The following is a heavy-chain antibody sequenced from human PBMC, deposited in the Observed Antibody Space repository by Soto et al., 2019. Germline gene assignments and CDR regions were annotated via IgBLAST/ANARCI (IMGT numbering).Heavy chain of an antibody. D-gene: IGHD7-27*01. J-gene: IGHJ3*02. CDR1: SGSIISSSYY. V-gene: IGHV4-39*01. CDR3: ACPVDCGGNWGHAFDI. CDR2: IYNSTTT. Sequence: QLQLQESRPGLVKPSETLSLTCTVSSGSIISSSYYWGWIRQPPGKGLEWLGNIYNSTTTYDNPSRKGRVPISADTSKYQFSLELSSVTAADTAVYYCACPVDCGGNWGHAFDIWGQGTTVTVSS.